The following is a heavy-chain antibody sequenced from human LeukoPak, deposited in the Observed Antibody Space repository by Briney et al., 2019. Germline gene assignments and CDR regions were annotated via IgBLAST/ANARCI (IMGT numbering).Heavy chain of an antibody. CDR2: ISSSSSYI. Sequence: GGSLRLSCAASGFTFSTYSINWVRQAPGKGLEWVPSISSSSSYIYYADSVTGRFTISRDNSKNTVYLQMNSLRAEDTAVYYCAKDLYRNVFDYWGQGTLVTVSS. D-gene: IGHD1-26*01. J-gene: IGHJ4*02. V-gene: IGHV3-21*04. CDR1: GFTFSTYS. CDR3: AKDLYRNVFDY.